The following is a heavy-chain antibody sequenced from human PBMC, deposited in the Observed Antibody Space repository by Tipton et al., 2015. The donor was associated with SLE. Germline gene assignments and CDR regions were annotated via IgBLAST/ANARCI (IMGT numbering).Heavy chain of an antibody. Sequence: TLSLTCAVYGGSFSGYYWNWIRQPPGKGLEWIGEINHRGTTSYNPSLKSRVTISIDTSNNLFYLRLMSVTAVDTAAYYCARDGGITTDIDVWGKGITVTVSS. J-gene: IGHJ6*03. CDR1: GGSFSGYY. CDR3: ARDGGITTDIDV. D-gene: IGHD3-10*01. V-gene: IGHV4-34*01. CDR2: INHRGTT.